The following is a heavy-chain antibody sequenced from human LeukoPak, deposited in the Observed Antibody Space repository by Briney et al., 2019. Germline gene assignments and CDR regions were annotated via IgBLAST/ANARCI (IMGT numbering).Heavy chain of an antibody. J-gene: IGHJ3*02. CDR1: GFTFSSYS. D-gene: IGHD3-16*01. CDR2: INSDGSST. V-gene: IGHV3-74*01. Sequence: PGGSLRLSCAASGFTFSSYSMNWVRQAPGKGLVWVSRINSDGSSTSYADSVKGRFTISRDNAKNTLYLQMNSLRAEDTAVYYCATLYDYVWGSYDAFDIWGQGTMVTVSS. CDR3: ATLYDYVWGSYDAFDI.